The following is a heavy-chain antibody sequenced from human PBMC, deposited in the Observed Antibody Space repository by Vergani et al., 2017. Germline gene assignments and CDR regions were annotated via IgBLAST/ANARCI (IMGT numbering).Heavy chain of an antibody. V-gene: IGHV1-18*04. J-gene: IGHJ4*02. CDR2: ISAYNGNT. CDR3: ARDWGAARPDRNNYFDY. CDR1: GYTFTSYG. D-gene: IGHD6-6*01. Sequence: QVQLVQSGAEVKKPGASVKVSCKASGYTFTSYGISWLRQAPGQGLEWMGWISAYNGNTNYAQKLQGRVTMTTDTSTSTAYMGLRSLRSDDTAVYYCARDWGAARPDRNNYFDYWGQGTLVTVSS.